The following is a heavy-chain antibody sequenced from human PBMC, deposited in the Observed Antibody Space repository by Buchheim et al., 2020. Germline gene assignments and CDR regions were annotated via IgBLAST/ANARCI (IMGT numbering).Heavy chain of an antibody. V-gene: IGHV4-31*03. CDR1: GGSISSGGYY. CDR3: ARAWPSYDFLSGYSPYYYYGMDV. D-gene: IGHD3-3*01. J-gene: IGHJ6*02. Sequence: QVQLQESGPGLVKPSQTLSLTCTVSGGSISSGGYYWSWIRQHPGKGLEWIGYIYCSGSTSYNTSLKSRVTISVDTSKNQFSLKLSSVTAAGTAVYYCARAWPSYDFLSGYSPYYYYGMDVWGQGTT. CDR2: IYCSGST.